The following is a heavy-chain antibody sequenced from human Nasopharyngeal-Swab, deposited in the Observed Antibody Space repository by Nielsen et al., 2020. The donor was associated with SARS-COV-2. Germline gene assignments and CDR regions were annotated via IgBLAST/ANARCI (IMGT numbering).Heavy chain of an antibody. D-gene: IGHD6-19*01. J-gene: IGHJ5*02. V-gene: IGHV1-18*01. CDR1: GYTFTSYG. CDR2: ISAYNGNT. Sequence: ASVKVSCKASGYTFTSYGISWVRQAPGQGLEWMGWISAYNGNTNYAQKFQGRVTMTEDTSTDTAYMELSSLRSEDTAVYYCATGSIAVAGTYWFDPWGQGTLVTVSS. CDR3: ATGSIAVAGTYWFDP.